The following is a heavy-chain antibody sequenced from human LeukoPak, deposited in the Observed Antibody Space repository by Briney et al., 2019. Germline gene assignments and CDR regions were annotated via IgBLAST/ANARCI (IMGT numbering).Heavy chain of an antibody. D-gene: IGHD3-10*01. CDR3: ARDGPTITHYYGSGSYYFDY. Sequence: ASVKVSCKASGYTFTSYYMHWVRQAPGQGLEWMGIINPSGGSTSYAQKFQGRVTMTRDMSTSTVYMELSSLRSEDTAVYYCARDGPTITHYYGSGSYYFDYWGQGTLVTVSS. V-gene: IGHV1-46*01. CDR1: GYTFTSYY. J-gene: IGHJ4*02. CDR2: INPSGGST.